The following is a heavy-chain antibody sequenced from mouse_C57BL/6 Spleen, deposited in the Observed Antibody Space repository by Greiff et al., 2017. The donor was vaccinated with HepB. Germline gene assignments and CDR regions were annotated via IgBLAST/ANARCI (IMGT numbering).Heavy chain of an antibody. Sequence: EVQVVESGPGLVKPSQSLSLTCSVTGYSITSGYYWNWIRQFPGNKLEWMGYISYDGSNNYNPSLKNRISITRDTSKNQFFLKLNSVTTEDTATYYCAREKDYGSSFDYWGQGTTLTVSS. CDR3: AREKDYGSSFDY. D-gene: IGHD1-1*01. CDR1: GYSITSGYY. J-gene: IGHJ2*01. V-gene: IGHV3-6*01. CDR2: ISYDGSN.